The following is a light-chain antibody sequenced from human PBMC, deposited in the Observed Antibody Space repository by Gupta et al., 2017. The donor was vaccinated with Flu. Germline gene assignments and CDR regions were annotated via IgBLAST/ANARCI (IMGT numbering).Light chain of an antibody. Sequence: SYALTQPPLVSVSPGQTASITCSGDKLGDKYACWYQQKPGQHPVLVIYQDSKRTSGIPERFSGSNSGNTATLTISGTQAMDEADYYCQAWDSSTVVFGGGTKLTVL. CDR2: QDS. J-gene: IGLJ2*01. CDR3: QAWDSSTVV. V-gene: IGLV3-1*01. CDR1: KLGDKY.